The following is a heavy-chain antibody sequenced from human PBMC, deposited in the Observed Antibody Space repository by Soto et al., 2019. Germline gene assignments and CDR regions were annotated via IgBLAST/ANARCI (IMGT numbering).Heavy chain of an antibody. CDR2: INPNSGGT. CDR3: ARDRWRDYDFWSGHYDPTNWFDP. J-gene: IGHJ5*02. D-gene: IGHD3-3*01. V-gene: IGHV1-2*04. CDR1: GYTFTGYY. Sequence: ASVKVSCKASGYTFTGYYMHWVRQAPGQGLEWMGWINPNSGGTNYAQKFQGWVTMTRDTSISTAYMELSRLRSDDTAVYYCARDRWRDYDFWSGHYDPTNWFDPWGQGTLVTVSS.